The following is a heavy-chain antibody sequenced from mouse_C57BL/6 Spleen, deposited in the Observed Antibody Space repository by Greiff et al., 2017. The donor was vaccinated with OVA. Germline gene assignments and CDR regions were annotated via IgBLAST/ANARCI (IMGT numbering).Heavy chain of an antibody. CDR2: ISSGSSTI. J-gene: IGHJ2*01. Sequence: DVKLVESGGGLVKPGGSLKLSCAASGFTFSDYGMHWVRQAPEKGLEWVAYISSGSSTIYYADTVKGRFTISRDNAKNTLFLQMTSLRSEDTAMYYCAGGGFYFDYWGQGTTLTVSS. V-gene: IGHV5-17*01. CDR3: AGGGFYFDY. CDR1: GFTFSDYG.